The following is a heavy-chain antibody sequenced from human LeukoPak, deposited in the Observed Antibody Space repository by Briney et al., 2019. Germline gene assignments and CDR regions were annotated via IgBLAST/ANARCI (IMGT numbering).Heavy chain of an antibody. CDR2: TSGSGGRT. V-gene: IGHV3-23*01. Sequence: GGSLRLSCAASGFTFGSYAMSWVRQAPGKGLEWVSATSGSGGRTYYADSVKGRFTISRDNSKNTLFLQMNSLRAEDTAVYYCAKDPAFYYDSSGYYVYWGQGTLVTVSS. CDR1: GFTFGSYA. J-gene: IGHJ4*02. CDR3: AKDPAFYYDSSGYYVY. D-gene: IGHD3-22*01.